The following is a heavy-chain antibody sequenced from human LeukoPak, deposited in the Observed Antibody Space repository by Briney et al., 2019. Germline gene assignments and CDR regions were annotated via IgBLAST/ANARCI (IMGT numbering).Heavy chain of an antibody. CDR3: ASSREYYYDSSGYPYYFDY. J-gene: IGHJ4*02. Sequence: PETLSLTCAVYGGSFSGYYWSWIRQPPGKGLEWIGEINHSGSTNYNPSLKSRVTISVDTSKNQFSLKLSSVTAADTAVYYCASSREYYYDSSGYPYYFDYWGQGTLVTVSS. CDR1: GGSFSGYY. D-gene: IGHD3-22*01. V-gene: IGHV4-34*01. CDR2: INHSGST.